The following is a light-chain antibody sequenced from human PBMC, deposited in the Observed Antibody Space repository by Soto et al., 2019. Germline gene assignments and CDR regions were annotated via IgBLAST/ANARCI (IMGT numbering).Light chain of an antibody. CDR3: LNRYKWPLP. J-gene: IGKJ4*01. V-gene: IGKV3-11*01. CDR1: QSVSSY. Sequence: EIVLTQSPATLSLSPGERATLSCRASQSVSSYLGWYQHKPGQAPRLLIYDATNRATGIPARFSGSGSGTDFTLTICRLAPEDSAVYYCLNRYKWPLPFGGGTKVAIK. CDR2: DAT.